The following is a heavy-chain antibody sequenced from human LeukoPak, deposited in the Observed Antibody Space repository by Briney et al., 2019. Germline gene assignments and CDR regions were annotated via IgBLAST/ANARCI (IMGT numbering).Heavy chain of an antibody. D-gene: IGHD5-18*01. CDR1: GFTFSSYA. Sequence: GGSLRLSCAASGFTFSSYAMSWVRQAPGKGLEWVAVISYDGSNKYYADSVKGRFTISRDNSKNTPYLQMNSLRAEDTAVYYCARPVSAMAKGDAFDIWGQGTMVTVSS. CDR2: ISYDGSNK. J-gene: IGHJ3*02. V-gene: IGHV3-30-3*01. CDR3: ARPVSAMAKGDAFDI.